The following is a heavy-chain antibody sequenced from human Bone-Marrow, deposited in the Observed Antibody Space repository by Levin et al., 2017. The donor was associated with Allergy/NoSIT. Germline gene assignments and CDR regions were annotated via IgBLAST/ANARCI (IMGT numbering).Heavy chain of an antibody. V-gene: IGHV3-30*18. J-gene: IGHJ4*02. CDR3: AKGGRYCLDGTCLIDY. CDR2: ISYDSSIK. Sequence: QRGESLKISCAGSGLSISSYGMHWVRQAPGKGLEWVAVISYDSSIKYYVDSVKGRFTISRDNSKNTVFLQMDSLRREDTAVYYCAKGGRYCLDGTCLIDYWGQGTVVTVSS. CDR1: GLSISSYG. D-gene: IGHD1-26*01.